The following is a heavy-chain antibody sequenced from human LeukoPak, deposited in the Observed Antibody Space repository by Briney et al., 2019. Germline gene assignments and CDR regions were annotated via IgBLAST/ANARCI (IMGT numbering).Heavy chain of an antibody. J-gene: IGHJ4*02. Sequence: ASVKVSCKASGYTFTSYDINWVRQATGQGLEWMGWMNPNSGNTGYAQKFQGRVTMTRNTSISTAYMELSSLRSEDTAVYYCAREGAVAGMLDYWGQGTLVIVSS. CDR1: GYTFTSYD. CDR2: MNPNSGNT. V-gene: IGHV1-8*01. CDR3: AREGAVAGMLDY. D-gene: IGHD6-19*01.